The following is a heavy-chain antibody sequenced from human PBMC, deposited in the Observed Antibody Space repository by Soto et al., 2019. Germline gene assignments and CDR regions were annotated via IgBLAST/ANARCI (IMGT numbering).Heavy chain of an antibody. J-gene: IGHJ4*02. CDR2: IYFRGNT. CDR3: ARLEGLATISYYFDF. CDR1: GGSISSSNW. V-gene: IGHV4-4*02. Sequence: PSETLSLTCAVSGGSISSSNWWSWVRQPPGKGLEWIGGIYFRGNTYYNPSLKSRVTISLDKSKSQFSLKLNSVTAADSAVYFCARLEGLATISYYFDFWGQGALVTVSS. D-gene: IGHD3-9*01.